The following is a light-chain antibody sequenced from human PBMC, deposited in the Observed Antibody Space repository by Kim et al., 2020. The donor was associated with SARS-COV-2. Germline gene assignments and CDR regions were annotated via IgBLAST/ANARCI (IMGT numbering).Light chain of an antibody. CDR2: AAS. Sequence: AAVGASFTIPCRASQGISSYLAWYQQKPGKAPKLLIYAASTLQSGVPSRFSGSGSGTDFTLTISSLQPDDFATYYCQQLNSYPLTFGGGTKVDIK. CDR3: QQLNSYPLT. J-gene: IGKJ4*01. V-gene: IGKV1-9*01. CDR1: QGISSY.